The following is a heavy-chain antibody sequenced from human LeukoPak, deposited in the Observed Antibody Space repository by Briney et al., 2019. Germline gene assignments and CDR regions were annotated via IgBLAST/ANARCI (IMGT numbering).Heavy chain of an antibody. D-gene: IGHD6-6*01. CDR1: GYTFTSYY. J-gene: IGHJ5*02. V-gene: IGHV1-46*01. CDR3: ARTYLKYWFDP. Sequence: ASVKVSCKASGYTFTSYYMHWVRQAPGQGLEWMGIINPSGGSTSYAQKFQGRVTMTRDTSTSTVYKELSSLRSEDTAVYYCARTYLKYWFDPWGQATLVTVSS. CDR2: INPSGGST.